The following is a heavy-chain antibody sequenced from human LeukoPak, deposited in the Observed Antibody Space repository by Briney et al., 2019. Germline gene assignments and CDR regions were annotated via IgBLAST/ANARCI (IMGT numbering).Heavy chain of an antibody. CDR1: GYTCTGYY. CDR3: ARPLIVGATTRAFDI. D-gene: IGHD1-26*01. J-gene: IGHJ3*02. Sequence: ASVKVSCKASGYTCTGYYIYWVRQAPGQGLEWMGWINPDSGGTHYAQNFQGRVTMTRDTSISTAYMELSRLRSNDTAVYYCARPLIVGATTRAFDIWGQGTMVTVSS. CDR2: INPDSGGT. V-gene: IGHV1-2*02.